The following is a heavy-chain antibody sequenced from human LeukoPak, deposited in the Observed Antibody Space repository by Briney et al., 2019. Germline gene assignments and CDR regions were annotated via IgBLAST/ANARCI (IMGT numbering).Heavy chain of an antibody. CDR2: IHTSGST. V-gene: IGHV4-4*07. CDR1: GGSISSYY. Sequence: SETLSLTCTVSGGSISSYYWSWIRQPPGKGLEWIGRIHTSGSTKYNPSLKSRVTISVDKSKNQFSLKLTSVTAADTAVYYCARDPEYYYDSSGYYWGYSFDIWGQGTMVTVSS. D-gene: IGHD3-22*01. J-gene: IGHJ3*02. CDR3: ARDPEYYYDSSGYYWGYSFDI.